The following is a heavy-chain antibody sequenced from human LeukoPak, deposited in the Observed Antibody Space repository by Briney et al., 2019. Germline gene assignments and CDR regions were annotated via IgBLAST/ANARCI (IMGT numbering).Heavy chain of an antibody. CDR1: GYTFTSYG. Sequence: ASVKVSCKASGYTFTSYGISWVRQAPGQGLEWMGWISAYNGNTNYAQKFQGRVTMTEDTSTDTAYMELSSLRSEDTAVYYCATDPLYGSGSYYFDYWGQGTLVTVSS. J-gene: IGHJ4*02. CDR2: ISAYNGNT. D-gene: IGHD3-10*01. CDR3: ATDPLYGSGSYYFDY. V-gene: IGHV1-18*01.